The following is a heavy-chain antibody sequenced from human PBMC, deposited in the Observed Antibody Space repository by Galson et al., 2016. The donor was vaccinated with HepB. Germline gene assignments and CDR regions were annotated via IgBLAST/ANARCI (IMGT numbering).Heavy chain of an antibody. V-gene: IGHV1-69*04. D-gene: IGHD2-15*01. Sequence: SVKVSCKASGDTFSSYAINWVRQAPGQGLEWMGRIIPIVGTPNHAQKFQGRVTITADKSTSTAYMELSSLRSEDTAVYYCARAGGGVSVVVEPALWYWGQGTLVTVSS. CDR3: ARAGGGVSVVVEPALWY. CDR2: IIPIVGTP. CDR1: GDTFSSYA. J-gene: IGHJ4*02.